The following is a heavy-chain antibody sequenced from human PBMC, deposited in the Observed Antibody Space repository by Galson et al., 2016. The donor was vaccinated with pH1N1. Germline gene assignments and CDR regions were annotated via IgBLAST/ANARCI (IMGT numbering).Heavy chain of an antibody. J-gene: IGHJ4*02. V-gene: IGHV1-69*06. CDR1: GGSFRSYT. CDR2: IIPIYGSP. Sequence: SVKVSCKASGGSFRSYTITWVRQAPGQGLEWMGQIIPIYGSPKYAHKFQGRVTFTADKSTNTAYMDLISLRSEDTAVYYCARDGGYSSSGGGFDYWGQGTLVTVSS. D-gene: IGHD6-13*01. CDR3: ARDGGYSSSGGGFDY.